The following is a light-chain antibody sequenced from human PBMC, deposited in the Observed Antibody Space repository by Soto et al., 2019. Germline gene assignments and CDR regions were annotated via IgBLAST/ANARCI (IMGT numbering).Light chain of an antibody. CDR2: SDN. Sequence: QSVLTQPPSASGTPGQRVTISCSGSSSNIGTNNVTWYQHLPGAAPRLLIYSDNQRPSGVPDRFSGSKSGTSASLAISGLQSEDDADYYCAAWDLSLVVFGGGTKLTVL. CDR1: SSNIGTNN. CDR3: AAWDLSLVV. V-gene: IGLV1-44*01. J-gene: IGLJ2*01.